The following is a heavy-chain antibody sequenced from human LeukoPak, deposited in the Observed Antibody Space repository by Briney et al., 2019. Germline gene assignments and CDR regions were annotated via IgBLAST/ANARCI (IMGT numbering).Heavy chain of an antibody. J-gene: IGHJ3*02. CDR3: ARDRGIVVVPAAISAFDI. CDR1: GYSISSGYY. Sequence: PSETLSLTCAVSGYSISSGYYWGWIRQPPGKGLGWIGSIYHSGSTYYNPSLKSRVTISVDTSKNQFSLKLSSVTAADTAVYYCARDRGIVVVPAAISAFDIWGQGTMVTVSS. V-gene: IGHV4-38-2*02. D-gene: IGHD2-2*01. CDR2: IYHSGST.